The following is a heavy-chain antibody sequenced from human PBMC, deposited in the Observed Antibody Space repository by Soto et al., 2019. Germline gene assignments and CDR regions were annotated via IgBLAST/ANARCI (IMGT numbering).Heavy chain of an antibody. CDR1: GDSFTGYY. V-gene: IGHV1-2*04. CDR3: ARSIGSYSKWFDP. Sequence: ASVKFSCKASGDSFTGYYIHWVRQAPGQGLECMGWISLNSGSTNFAEKFRGWATVTRXTXXSXXXLXLXXLTXNXTAIYYCARSIGSYSKWFDPWGQGTLVTVSS. D-gene: IGHD1-26*01. J-gene: IGHJ5*02. CDR2: ISLNSGST.